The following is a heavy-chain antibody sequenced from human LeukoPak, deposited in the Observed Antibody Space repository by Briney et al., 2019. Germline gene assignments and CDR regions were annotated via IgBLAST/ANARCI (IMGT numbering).Heavy chain of an antibody. CDR3: TRKGSQWDFLVDY. J-gene: IGHJ4*02. V-gene: IGHV3-23*01. D-gene: IGHD2/OR15-2a*01. CDR2: INSSGGRT. Sequence: GGSLRLSCAASEITFSSYAMTWVRQAPGKGLEWVSAINSSGGRTHYADSVKGRFTISRDNAENSLYLQMDSLTAEDTAVYYCTRKGSQWDFLVDYWGQGTRVTVSP. CDR1: EITFSSYA.